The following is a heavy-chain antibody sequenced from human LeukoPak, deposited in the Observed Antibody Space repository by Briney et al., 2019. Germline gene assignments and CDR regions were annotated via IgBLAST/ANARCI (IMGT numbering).Heavy chain of an antibody. V-gene: IGHV3-30-3*01. CDR2: ITYDGSNK. CDR3: VRGGSYPARWVLDY. Sequence: PGGSLRLSCAASGFTFSSYAMHWVRQAPGKGLEWVAVITYDGSNKYYAESVKGRFTTYRDHSKNTLYLQMTSLRAEDTAVYYCVRGGSYPARWVLDYWGQGTLVTVSS. D-gene: IGHD1-26*01. CDR1: GFTFSSYA. J-gene: IGHJ4*02.